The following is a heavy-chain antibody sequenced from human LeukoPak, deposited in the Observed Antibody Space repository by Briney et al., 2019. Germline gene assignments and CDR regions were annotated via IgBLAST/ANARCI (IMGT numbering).Heavy chain of an antibody. V-gene: IGHV1-2*02. CDR1: GYTFTGYY. D-gene: IGHD3-9*01. CDR2: INPNSGGT. J-gene: IGHJ6*02. CDR3: ARDLSVGDILTGQGTYCSYGMYV. Sequence: VASVKVSCKASGYTFTGYYMHGVRQAPGQGLEWMGWINPNSGGTNYAPKFQGRVTMTRDTSISTAYMELSRLRSDDTAVHYCARDLSVGDILTGQGTYCSYGMYVWGQGTTVTVSS.